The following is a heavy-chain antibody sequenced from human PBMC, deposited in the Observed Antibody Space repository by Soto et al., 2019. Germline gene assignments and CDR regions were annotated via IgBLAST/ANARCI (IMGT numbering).Heavy chain of an antibody. D-gene: IGHD4-17*01. CDR2: IIPIFGTA. CDR3: ARSRTVIPFGY. V-gene: IGHV1-69*06. Sequence: SVKVSCKASGGTFSSYAISWVRQAPGQGLEWMGGIIPIFGTANYAQKFQGRVTITADKSTSTAYVELSSLRSEDTAVYYCARSRTVIPFGYWGQGTLVTVSS. J-gene: IGHJ4*02. CDR1: GGTFSSYA.